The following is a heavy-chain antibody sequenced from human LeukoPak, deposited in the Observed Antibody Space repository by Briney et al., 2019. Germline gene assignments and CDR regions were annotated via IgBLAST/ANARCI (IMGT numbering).Heavy chain of an antibody. V-gene: IGHV3-30*03. CDR2: ISYDGSNK. D-gene: IGHD3-10*01. J-gene: IGHJ4*02. CDR1: GFTFSSYG. CDR3: ATRGMMVRGVIIDY. Sequence: PGGSLRLSCAASGFTFSSYGMHWVRQAPGKGLEWVAVISYDGSNKYYADSVKGRFTISRDNSKNTLYLQMNSLRSEDTAVYYCATRGMMVRGVIIDYWGQGTLVTVSS.